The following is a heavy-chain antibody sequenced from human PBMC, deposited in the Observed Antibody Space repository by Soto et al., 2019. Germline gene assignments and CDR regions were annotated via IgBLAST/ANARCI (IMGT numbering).Heavy chain of an antibody. CDR2: INHSGST. V-gene: IGHV4-34*01. CDR1: GGSFSGYY. J-gene: IGHJ6*03. CDR3: VRFLEWPRTGGYMDV. D-gene: IGHD3-3*01. Sequence: SETLSLTCAVYGGSFSGYYWSWIRQPPGKGLEWIGEINHSGSTNYNPSLKSRVTISVDTSKNQFSLKLSSVTAADTAVYFCVRFLEWPRTGGYMDVWGKGTTVTVSS.